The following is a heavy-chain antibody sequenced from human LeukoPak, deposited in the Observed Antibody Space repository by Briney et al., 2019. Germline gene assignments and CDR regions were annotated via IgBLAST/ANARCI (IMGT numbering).Heavy chain of an antibody. Sequence: SVKVSCKASGGTFSSYAISWVRQAPGQGLEWMGGIIPIFGTANYAQKFQGRVTITTDESTSTAYMELSSLRFEDTAVYYCASKSTGYSSSWRLDGFDYWGQGTLVTVSS. CDR3: ASKSTGYSSSWRLDGFDY. V-gene: IGHV1-69*05. CDR1: GGTFSSYA. J-gene: IGHJ4*02. CDR2: IIPIFGTA. D-gene: IGHD6-13*01.